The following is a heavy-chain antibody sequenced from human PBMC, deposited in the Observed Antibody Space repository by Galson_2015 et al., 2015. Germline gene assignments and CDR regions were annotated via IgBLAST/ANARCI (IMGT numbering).Heavy chain of an antibody. J-gene: IGHJ4*02. Sequence: SLRLSCAASGFTFSDYYMSWIRQAPGKGLEWLSYISRSGNTIYYVDSVRGRFTISRDNAKNSVFLQMTNLRDVDTAVYYCARADRSGTAGVDYWGQGALVTVSS. CDR3: ARADRSGTAGVDY. CDR1: GFTFSDYY. CDR2: ISRSGNTI. D-gene: IGHD6-19*01. V-gene: IGHV3-11*01.